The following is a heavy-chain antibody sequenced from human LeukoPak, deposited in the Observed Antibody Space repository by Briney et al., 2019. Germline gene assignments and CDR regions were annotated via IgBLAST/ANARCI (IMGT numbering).Heavy chain of an antibody. CDR2: ISGSGGST. CDR3: AKSKADGYNYYFYYMDV. J-gene: IGHJ6*03. Sequence: PGGSLRLSCAASGFTFSSYAMSSVRQAPGKGLEWVSAISGSGGSTYYADSVKGRFTISRDNSKNTLYLQMNSLRAEDTAVYYCAKSKADGYNYYFYYMDVWGKGTTVTISS. D-gene: IGHD5-24*01. CDR1: GFTFSSYA. V-gene: IGHV3-23*01.